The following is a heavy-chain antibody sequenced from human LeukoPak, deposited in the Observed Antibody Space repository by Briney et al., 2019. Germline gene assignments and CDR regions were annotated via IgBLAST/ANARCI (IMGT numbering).Heavy chain of an antibody. CDR1: GFTFSSYG. V-gene: IGHV3-33*06. Sequence: PGGSLRLSCAASGFTFSSYGFHWFRQAPGKGLEGLAVIWYDGSNKYYADSVKGRFTISRDNSKNTLYLQMNSLRAEDTAVYYCAKDGSGGGWKWFDPWGQGTLVTVSS. CDR3: AKDGSGGGWKWFDP. D-gene: IGHD2-15*01. CDR2: IWYDGSNK. J-gene: IGHJ5*02.